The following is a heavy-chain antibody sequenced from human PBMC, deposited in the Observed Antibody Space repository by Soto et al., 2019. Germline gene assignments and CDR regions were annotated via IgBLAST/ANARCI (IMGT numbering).Heavy chain of an antibody. D-gene: IGHD3-16*01. CDR2: SKNRGQGCTI. V-gene: IGHV3-72*01. CDR1: GFTFNDHY. CDR3: TVWIEGACY. Sequence: HLVASGGGLVQPGGSLRLSCAASGFTFNDHYMDWVRQAPGKGLEWVARSKNRGQGCTIEYAASLKGRFTISRDASANSLYLQMNSLETYATAVYYCTVWIEGACYWGRGILVTVSS. J-gene: IGHJ4*02.